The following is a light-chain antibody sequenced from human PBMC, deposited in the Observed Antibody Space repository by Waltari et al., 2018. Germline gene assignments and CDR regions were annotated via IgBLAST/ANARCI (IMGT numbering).Light chain of an antibody. V-gene: IGKV1-39*01. Sequence: DIQMTQSPSSLSASVVDRVTITCRASQSISSYLNWYQQKPGKAPKLLIYAASSLQSGVPSRFSGSGSGTYFTLTISSLQPEDFATYYCQQSYSTPRTFGQGTKLEIK. CDR3: QQSYSTPRT. J-gene: IGKJ2*01. CDR1: QSISSY. CDR2: AAS.